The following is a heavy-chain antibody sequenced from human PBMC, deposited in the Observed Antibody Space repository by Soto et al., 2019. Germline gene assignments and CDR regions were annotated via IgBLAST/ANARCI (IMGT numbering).Heavy chain of an antibody. Sequence: QDQLVQSGAEVKKPGASVKVSCKASVFTSSGISWVRQAPGQRLEWMGWISTHNGNTIYAQKFQGRVIMTMDTSTTSVYMVLRSLRPDDTAVYLCAREGILGLFDAYDLWGQGTMVTVSS. V-gene: IGHV1-18*04. CDR2: ISTHNGNT. J-gene: IGHJ3*01. CDR3: AREGILGLFDAYDL. D-gene: IGHD3-3*01. CDR1: VFTSSG.